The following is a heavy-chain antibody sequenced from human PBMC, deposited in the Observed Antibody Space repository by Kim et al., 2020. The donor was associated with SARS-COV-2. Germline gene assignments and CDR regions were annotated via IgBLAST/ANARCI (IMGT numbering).Heavy chain of an antibody. Sequence: SVKVSCKASGGTFSSYAISWVRQAPGQGLEWMGGIIPIFGTANYAQKFQGRVTITADESTSTAYMELSSLRSEDTAVYYCAITPREQQLDYYYYYGMDVWGQGTTVTVSS. CDR3: AITPREQQLDYYYYYGMDV. CDR1: GGTFSSYA. J-gene: IGHJ6*02. V-gene: IGHV1-69*13. CDR2: IIPIFGTA. D-gene: IGHD6-13*01.